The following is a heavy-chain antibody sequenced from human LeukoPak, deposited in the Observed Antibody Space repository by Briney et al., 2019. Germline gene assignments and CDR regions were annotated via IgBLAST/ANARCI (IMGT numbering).Heavy chain of an antibody. CDR3: AREACSGGSCYGDY. CDR2: SNAGNGNT. D-gene: IGHD2-15*01. Sequence: GASVKVSCKASGYTFTSYAMHWVRQAPGQRLEWMGWSNAGNGNTKYSQEFQGRVTITRDTSASTAYMELSSLRSDDTAVYYCAREACSGGSCYGDYWGQGTLVTVSS. CDR1: GYTFTSYA. V-gene: IGHV1-3*02. J-gene: IGHJ4*02.